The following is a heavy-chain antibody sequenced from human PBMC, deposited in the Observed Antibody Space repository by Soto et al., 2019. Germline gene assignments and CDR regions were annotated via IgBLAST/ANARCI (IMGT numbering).Heavy chain of an antibody. D-gene: IGHD5-18*01. CDR3: ARRRGYTYGPPDS. J-gene: IGHJ4*02. CDR2: IYSSGNT. CDR1: GFTVSNFS. V-gene: IGHV3-53*02. Sequence: DVQLVETGGGLIQPGGSLRLSCAASGFTVSNFSMSWVRQAPGKGLEWVSIIYSSGNTHYADSVKGRFTISRDNSKNTLSLQMNSLRAEDTAVYYCARRRGYTYGPPDSWGQGTLVTVSS.